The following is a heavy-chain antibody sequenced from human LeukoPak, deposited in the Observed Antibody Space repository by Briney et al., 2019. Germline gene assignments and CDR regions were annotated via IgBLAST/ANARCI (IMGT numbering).Heavy chain of an antibody. CDR2: IYSGGST. Sequence: GGSLRLSCAASGFTVSSNYMSWVRQAPGKGLEWVSVIYSGGSTYYADSVKGRFTISRDNSKNTLYLQMNSLRAEDTAVYYCARDFSSWYGVDIWGQGTMVTVSS. V-gene: IGHV3-53*01. J-gene: IGHJ3*02. CDR1: GFTVSSNY. D-gene: IGHD6-13*01. CDR3: ARDFSSWYGVDI.